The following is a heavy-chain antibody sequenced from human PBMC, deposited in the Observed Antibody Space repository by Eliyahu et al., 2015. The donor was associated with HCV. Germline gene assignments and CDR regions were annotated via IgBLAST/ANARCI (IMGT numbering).Heavy chain of an antibody. J-gene: IGHJ4*02. D-gene: IGHD3-16*01. CDR1: GXXFTSYY. Sequence: QVQLVQSGAEVKKPGASVKVSCXASGXXFTSYYMHWVRQAPGQGLEWMGIINPSGGSTSYAQKFQGRVTMTRDTSTSTVYMELSSLRSEDTAVYYCARVHSDGGTDFDYWGQGTLVTVSS. V-gene: IGHV1-46*01. CDR2: INPSGGST. CDR3: ARVHSDGGTDFDY.